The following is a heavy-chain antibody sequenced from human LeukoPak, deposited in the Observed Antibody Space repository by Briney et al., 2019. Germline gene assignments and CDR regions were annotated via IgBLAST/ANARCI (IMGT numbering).Heavy chain of an antibody. CDR3: TRAQSYCTSTSCSADY. CDR1: GYTFTSYY. V-gene: IGHV1-46*01. Sequence: ASVKVSCKASGYTFTSYYIHWVRQAPGQGLEWMGIINPSVGTTKSPDKFQGRVTMTRDTSTSTVYMELSGLGSDDTATYYCTRAQSYCTSTSCSADYWGQGTLVTVSS. J-gene: IGHJ4*02. D-gene: IGHD2-2*01. CDR2: INPSVGTT.